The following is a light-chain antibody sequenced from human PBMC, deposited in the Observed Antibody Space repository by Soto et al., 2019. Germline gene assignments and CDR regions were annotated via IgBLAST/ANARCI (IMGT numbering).Light chain of an antibody. CDR2: DAS. CDR1: QSVSSY. V-gene: IGKV3-11*01. J-gene: IGKJ4*01. Sequence: EIVLTQSPATLSLSPGEGATLSCRASQSVSSYLAWYQQKPGQAPRLLIYDASNRATGIPARFSGSGSGTDFTLTISSLEPEDFAVYYCQHRSYWLTFGGGTKVEI. CDR3: QHRSYWLT.